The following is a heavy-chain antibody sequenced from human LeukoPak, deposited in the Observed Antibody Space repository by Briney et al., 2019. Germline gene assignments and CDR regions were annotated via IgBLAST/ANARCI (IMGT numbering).Heavy chain of an antibody. CDR3: ARIHGSGSYYNFGDYYYMDV. CDR2: IYCSGST. J-gene: IGHJ6*03. Sequence: SETLSLTCTVSGGSISSSSYYWGWIRQPPGKGLEWIGSIYCSGSTYYNPSLKSRVTISVDTSKNQFSLKLSSVTAADTAVYYCARIHGSGSYYNFGDYYYMDVWGKGTTVTVSS. CDR1: GGSISSSSYY. V-gene: IGHV4-39*01. D-gene: IGHD3-10*01.